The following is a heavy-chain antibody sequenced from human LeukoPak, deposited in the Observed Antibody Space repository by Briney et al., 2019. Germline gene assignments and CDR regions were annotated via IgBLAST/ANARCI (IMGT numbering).Heavy chain of an antibody. Sequence: GGSLRLSCAASGFTFSSYAMTWVRQAPGKGLEWVSGISGSGCSIYYADSVKGRFTISRDNSKNTLYLQMNSLRAEDTALYYCAKLRGPTSGAPDYWGQGTLVTVSS. V-gene: IGHV3-23*01. J-gene: IGHJ4*02. CDR2: ISGSGCSI. CDR1: GFTFSSYA. D-gene: IGHD1-1*01. CDR3: AKLRGPTSGAPDY.